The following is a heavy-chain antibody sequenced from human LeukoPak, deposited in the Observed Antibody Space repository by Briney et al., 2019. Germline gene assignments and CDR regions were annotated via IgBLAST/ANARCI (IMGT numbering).Heavy chain of an antibody. Sequence: SETLSLTCAVYGGSFSGYYWSWIRQPPWKGLEWIGEINHSGSTNYNPSLKSRVTISVDTSKNQFSLKLSSVTAADTAVYYCARGEWLPIYYFDYWGQGTLVTVSS. V-gene: IGHV4-34*01. CDR3: ARGEWLPIYYFDY. J-gene: IGHJ4*02. CDR2: INHSGST. CDR1: GGSFSGYY. D-gene: IGHD5-12*01.